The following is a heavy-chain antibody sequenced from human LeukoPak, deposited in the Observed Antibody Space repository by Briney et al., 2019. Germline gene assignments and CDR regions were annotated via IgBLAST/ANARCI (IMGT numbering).Heavy chain of an antibody. J-gene: IGHJ4*02. CDR3: ARDPGDNWNDMDY. D-gene: IGHD1-1*01. CDR2: INPNSGGT. V-gene: IGHV1-2*06. CDR1: GYTFTGYY. Sequence: ASVKVSCKASGYTFTGYYMHWVRQAPGQGLEWIGRINPNSGGTNYAQKFQGRVTMTRDTSISTAYMELSRLRSDDTAVYYCARDPGDNWNDMDYWCQGTLVTVSS.